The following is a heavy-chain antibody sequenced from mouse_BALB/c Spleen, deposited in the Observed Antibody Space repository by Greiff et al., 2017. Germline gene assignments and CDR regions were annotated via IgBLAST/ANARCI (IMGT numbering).Heavy chain of an antibody. CDR1: GISITTGNYR. V-gene: IGHV3-5*02. Sequence: EVMLVESGPGLVKPSQTVSLTCTVTGISITTGNYRWSWIRQFPGNKLEWIGYIYYSGTITYNPSLTSRTTITRDTSKNQFFLEMNSLTAEDTATYYCAREGDYRYDGYAMDYWGQGTSVTVSS. D-gene: IGHD2-14*01. CDR2: IYYSGTI. J-gene: IGHJ4*01. CDR3: AREGDYRYDGYAMDY.